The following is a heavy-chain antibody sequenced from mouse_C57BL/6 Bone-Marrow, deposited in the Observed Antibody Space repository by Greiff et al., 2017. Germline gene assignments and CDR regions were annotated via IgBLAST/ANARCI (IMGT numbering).Heavy chain of an antibody. Sequence: QVQLQQSGAELARPGASVKMSCKASGYTFPRYTMHWVKQRPGQGLEWIGYINPSCGYTNYKQKFKDKATLTADKSSSTAYVQLSSLTSEDSAGYYCARGRDSAMDDGVQGTSVSVSS. V-gene: IGHV1-4*01. J-gene: IGHJ4*01. CDR3: ARGRDSAMDD. CDR1: GYTFPRYT. CDR2: INPSCGYT.